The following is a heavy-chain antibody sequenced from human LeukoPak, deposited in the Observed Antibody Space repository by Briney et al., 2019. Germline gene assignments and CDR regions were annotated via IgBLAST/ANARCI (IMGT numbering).Heavy chain of an antibody. CDR3: AREGGFGYDDAFDT. Sequence: GGSLRLPCAASGFTFSTYEMNWVRQAPGKGLEWISYISDSGSSIFYADSLQGRFTVSRDNAKNSVYLQMNSLRAEDTAVYYCAREGGFGYDDAFDTWGHGTTVTVSS. CDR1: GFTFSTYE. J-gene: IGHJ3*02. CDR2: ISDSGSSI. V-gene: IGHV3-48*03. D-gene: IGHD3-16*02.